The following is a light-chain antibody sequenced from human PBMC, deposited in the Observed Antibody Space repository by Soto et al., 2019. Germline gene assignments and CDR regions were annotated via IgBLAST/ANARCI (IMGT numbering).Light chain of an antibody. CDR2: GAS. J-gene: IGKJ1*01. Sequence: EIVMTQSPSTLSVSPGERATLSCRASQSVSDYLAWYQQKPGQAPRLLISGASTRAADIPDRFSGSGSGTDFTLTIGRLEPEDLAVYYYQQYDSSPRTFGQGTKVDIK. CDR1: QSVSDY. CDR3: QQYDSSPRT. V-gene: IGKV3D-15*01.